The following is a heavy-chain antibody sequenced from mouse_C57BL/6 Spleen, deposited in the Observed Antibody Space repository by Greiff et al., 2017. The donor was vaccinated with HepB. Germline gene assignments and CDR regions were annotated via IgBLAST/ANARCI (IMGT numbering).Heavy chain of an antibody. D-gene: IGHD1-1*02. CDR1: GYTFTDYY. V-gene: IGHV1-26*01. J-gene: IGHJ2*01. CDR2: INPNNGGT. CDR3: AGGVNYVGIWYFDY. Sequence: VQLQQSGPELVKPGASVKISCKASGYTFTDYYMNWVKQSHGKSLEWIGDINPNNGGTSYNQKFKGKATLTVDKSSSTAYMELRSLTSEDSAVYYCAGGVNYVGIWYFDYWGQGTTLTVSS.